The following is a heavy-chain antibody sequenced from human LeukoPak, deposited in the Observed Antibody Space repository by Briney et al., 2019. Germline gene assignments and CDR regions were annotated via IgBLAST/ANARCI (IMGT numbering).Heavy chain of an antibody. Sequence: GGSLRLSCAASGFTFSSYSMNWVRQAPGKGLEWVSAISGSGGSTYYADSVKGRFTISRDNSKNTLYLQMNSLRAEDTAVYYCAKDELLLSFEDWGQGTLVTVSS. CDR2: ISGSGGST. V-gene: IGHV3-23*01. CDR1: GFTFSSYS. D-gene: IGHD3-10*01. J-gene: IGHJ4*02. CDR3: AKDELLLSFED.